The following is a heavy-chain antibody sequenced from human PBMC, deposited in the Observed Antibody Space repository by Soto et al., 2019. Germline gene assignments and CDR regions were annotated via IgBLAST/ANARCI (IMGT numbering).Heavy chain of an antibody. J-gene: IGHJ4*02. Sequence: QVQLVESGGGVVQPGRSLRLSCAASGFAFSGYAMHWVRQAPGKGLEWVAIIWYDGTTKYYADSVKGRFTISRDNSKNTLDLQMNSLRAEDTAVYYCARDKVTRYVDYWGQGTLVTVSS. V-gene: IGHV3-33*01. CDR3: ARDKVTRYVDY. CDR1: GFAFSGYA. CDR2: IWYDGTTK. D-gene: IGHD1-20*01.